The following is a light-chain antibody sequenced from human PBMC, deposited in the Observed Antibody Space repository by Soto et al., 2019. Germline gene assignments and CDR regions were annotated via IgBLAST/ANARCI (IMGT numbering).Light chain of an antibody. CDR1: ISNIGAGYD. V-gene: IGLV1-40*01. CDR3: QSYDSSLSGSV. Sequence: QLVLTQPPSVSGAPGQRVTISCTGSISNIGAGYDVHWYQQLPGTAPKLLIDNNNNRPSGVPDRFSGSKSGTSASLAITGLQAEDEADYYCQSYDSSLSGSVFGGGTKLTVL. J-gene: IGLJ3*02. CDR2: NNN.